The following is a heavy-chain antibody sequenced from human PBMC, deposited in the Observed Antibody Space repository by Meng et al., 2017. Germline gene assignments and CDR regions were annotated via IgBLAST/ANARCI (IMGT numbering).Heavy chain of an antibody. J-gene: IGHJ4*02. V-gene: IGHV2-5*02. CDR2: IYWDDDK. CDR1: GFSLSTSGVG. D-gene: IGHD2-2*01. CDR3: AHCSARPFDY. Sequence: QITLKESGPKLVQPTKTLTLTCTFSGFSLSTSGVGVGWIRQPPGKALEWLALIYWDDDKRYSPSLKSRLAIIKDTSKIQVVLTITNMDPVDTATYSCAHCSARPFDYWGQGTLVTVSS.